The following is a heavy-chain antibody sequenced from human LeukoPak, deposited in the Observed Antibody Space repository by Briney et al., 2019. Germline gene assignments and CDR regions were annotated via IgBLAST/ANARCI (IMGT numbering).Heavy chain of an antibody. V-gene: IGHV3-33*08. J-gene: IGHJ4*02. CDR3: ARIIINSGYSYGIDF. Sequence: GGSLRLSCAASGFTFSSYSMNWVRQTPGKGLEWVAVIWHDGSNKHYRDSVKGRFTITRDNSLNILFLQMDSLRADDTAVYYCARIIINSGYSYGIDFWGQGTLVTVSS. D-gene: IGHD5-18*01. CDR2: IWHDGSNK. CDR1: GFTFSSYS.